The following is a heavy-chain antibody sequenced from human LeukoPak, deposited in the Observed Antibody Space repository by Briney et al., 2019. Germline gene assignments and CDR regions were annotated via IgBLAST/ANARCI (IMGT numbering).Heavy chain of an antibody. J-gene: IGHJ4*02. CDR3: VKDVGGSYAFDY. CDR1: GFTFSRHA. CDR2: INDNGGRT. Sequence: GGSLRLSCSASGFTFSRHAMHWVRQAPGKGLEYVSGINDNGGRTHYGDSVKGKFSISRDNSKNTLHLQMSTLRAEDTALYYCVKDVGGSYAFDYWGQGILVTVAS. D-gene: IGHD1-26*01. V-gene: IGHV3-64D*09.